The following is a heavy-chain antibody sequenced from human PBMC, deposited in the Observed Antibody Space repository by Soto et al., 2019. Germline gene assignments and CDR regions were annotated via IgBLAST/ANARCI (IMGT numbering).Heavy chain of an antibody. Sequence: GGSLRLSCAASGFTFSSSSMNWVRQAPGKGLEWVSSISSSSSYIYYADSVKGRFTISRDNAKNSLYLQMNSLRAEDTAVYYCARHPYDCGGDCYSDYWGQGTLVTVSS. D-gene: IGHD2-21*02. J-gene: IGHJ4*02. CDR2: ISSSSSYI. CDR3: ARHPYDCGGDCYSDY. V-gene: IGHV3-21*01. CDR1: GFTFSSSS.